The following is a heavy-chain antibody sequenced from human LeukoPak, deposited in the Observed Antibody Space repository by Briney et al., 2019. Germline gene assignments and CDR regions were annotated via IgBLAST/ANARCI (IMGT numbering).Heavy chain of an antibody. J-gene: IGHJ6*03. V-gene: IGHV3-49*04. D-gene: IGHD3-10*01. CDR3: TSSITMVRGVIITSYMDV. CDR1: GFTFGDYA. CDR2: IRSKAYGGTT. Sequence: GGSLRLSCTASGFTFGDYAMSWVRQAPGKGLEWVGFIRSKAYGGTTEYAASVKGRFTISRDDSKSIAYLQMNSLKTEDTAVYYCTSSITMVRGVIITSYMDVWGKGTTVTVSS.